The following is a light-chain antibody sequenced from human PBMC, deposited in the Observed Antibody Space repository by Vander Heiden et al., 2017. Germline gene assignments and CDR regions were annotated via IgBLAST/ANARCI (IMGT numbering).Light chain of an antibody. CDR2: SNN. V-gene: IGLV1-44*01. J-gene: IGLJ2*01. CDR3: AAWDDSLNVV. CDR1: SSNIGSNT. Sequence: QSVLTQPPSPSGTPGQRVPISCPGSSSNIGSNTVNWYQQLPGTAPKLLIYSNNQRPSGVPDRFSGSKSGTSASLAISGLQSEDEADYYCAAWDDSLNVVFGGGTKLTVL.